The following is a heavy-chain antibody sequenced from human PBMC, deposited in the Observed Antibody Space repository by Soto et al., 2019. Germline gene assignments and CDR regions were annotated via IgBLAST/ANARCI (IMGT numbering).Heavy chain of an antibody. D-gene: IGHD5-18*01. CDR3: ARGGYSYGLRYYYYGMDV. J-gene: IGHJ6*02. CDR2: INHSGST. Sequence: SETLSLSCAVYGGSFSGYYWSWIRQPPGKGLEWIGEINHSGSTNYNPSLKSRVTISVDTSKNQFSLKLSSVTAADTAVYYCARGGYSYGLRYYYYGMDVWGQGTTVTVSS. CDR1: GGSFSGYY. V-gene: IGHV4-34*01.